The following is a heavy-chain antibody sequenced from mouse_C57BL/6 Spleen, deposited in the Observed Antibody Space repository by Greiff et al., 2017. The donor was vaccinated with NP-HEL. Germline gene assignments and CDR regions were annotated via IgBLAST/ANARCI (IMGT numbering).Heavy chain of an antibody. V-gene: IGHV1-81*01. CDR3: ARSLTGTFAY. CDR2: IYPRSGYT. D-gene: IGHD4-1*01. Sequence: QVQLKESGAELARPGASVKLSCKASGYTFTSYGISWVKQRTGQGLEWIGEIYPRSGYTYYNEKFKGKATLTADKSASTAYMELRSLTSEDAAVYFCARSLTGTFAYWGQGTLVTVSA. CDR1: GYTFTSYG. J-gene: IGHJ3*01.